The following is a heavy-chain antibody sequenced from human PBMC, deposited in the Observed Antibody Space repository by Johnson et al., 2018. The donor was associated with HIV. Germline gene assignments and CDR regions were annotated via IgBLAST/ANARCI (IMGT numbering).Heavy chain of an antibody. V-gene: IGHV3-11*06. CDR2: INWNGGRT. CDR3: AKDDDMYGLPGAFEI. CDR1: GFTFSDYY. J-gene: IGHJ3*02. D-gene: IGHD3-10*02. Sequence: QVQLVESGGGLVKPGGSLRLSCAASGFTFSDYYMSWIRQAPGKGLEWVSGINWNGGRTGYADSVKGRFTISRDNSKNTLYLQMNSLRAEDTAVYYCAKDDDMYGLPGAFEIWGQGTMVTVSS.